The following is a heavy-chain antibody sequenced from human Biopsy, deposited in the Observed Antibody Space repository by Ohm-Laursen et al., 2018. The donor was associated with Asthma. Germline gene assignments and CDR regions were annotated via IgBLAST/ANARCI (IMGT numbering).Heavy chain of an antibody. D-gene: IGHD1-1*01. V-gene: IGHV3-30*01. CDR3: VRDGTDDAFDI. CDR1: GFSFSNFA. Sequence: SLRLSCSASGFSFSNFAIHWVRQAPGKGLEWVGVISKDASTQDYADSVKGRFTMARDNSKNTLDMQINSLREEDTAVYYCVRDGTDDAFDIWGQGTVVSVSS. CDR2: ISKDASTQ. J-gene: IGHJ3*02.